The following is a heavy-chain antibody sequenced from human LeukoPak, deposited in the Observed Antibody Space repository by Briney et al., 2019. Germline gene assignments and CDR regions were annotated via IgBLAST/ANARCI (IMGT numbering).Heavy chain of an antibody. CDR1: GFTFSSYS. CDR3: ARDGRGSGSYSDFDY. V-gene: IGHV3-48*01. Sequence: GGSLRLSCAASGFTFSSYSMNWVRQAPGKGLEWVSYISSSSSTIYYADSVKGRFTISRDNAKNSLYLQMNSLRAEDTAVYYCARDGRGSGSYSDFDYWGQGTLVTVSS. CDR2: ISSSSSTI. D-gene: IGHD3-10*01. J-gene: IGHJ4*02.